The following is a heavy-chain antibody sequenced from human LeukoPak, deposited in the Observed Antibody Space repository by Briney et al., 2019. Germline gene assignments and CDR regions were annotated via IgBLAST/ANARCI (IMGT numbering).Heavy chain of an antibody. CDR2: MYTSGST. J-gene: IGHJ3*02. Sequence: SETLSLTCTVSGGSISSYYWSWIRQPAGKGLEWIGRMYTSGSTNYTPSLKSRVTISVDTSKNQFSLKLRSVTAADTAVYYCARGRQWRTPKDAFDIWGQGTMVTVSS. V-gene: IGHV4-4*07. CDR3: ARGRQWRTPKDAFDI. D-gene: IGHD6-19*01. CDR1: GGSISSYY.